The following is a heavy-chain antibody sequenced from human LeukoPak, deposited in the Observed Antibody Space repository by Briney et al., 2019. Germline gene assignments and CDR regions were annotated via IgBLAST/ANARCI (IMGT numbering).Heavy chain of an antibody. CDR3: AELGITMIGGV. V-gene: IGHV3-9*01. Sequence: GGSLSLSCAASGFTFDDYAMHWVRQAPGKGLEWVSGISWNSGSTVYADSVKGRFTISRDNAKNSLYLQMNSLRAEDTAVYYCAELGITMIGGVWGKGTTVTISS. D-gene: IGHD3-10*02. J-gene: IGHJ6*04. CDR1: GFTFDDYA. CDR2: ISWNSGST.